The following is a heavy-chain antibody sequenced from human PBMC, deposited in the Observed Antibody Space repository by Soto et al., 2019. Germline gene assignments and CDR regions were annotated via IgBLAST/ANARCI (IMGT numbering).Heavy chain of an antibody. Sequence: QVQLQESGPGLVQPSETLSLTCTVSGGSITGYYWSWIRQPPGKGPEWIGNIHYSGSTNYNPSLTSRVTISVATSKHQFSLRLRSVTAAEPAVYYCARHSYYSNPLRFDPWGQGTLVTVSS. CDR3: ARHSYYSNPLRFDP. V-gene: IGHV4-59*08. J-gene: IGHJ5*02. CDR2: IHYSGST. CDR1: GGSITGYY. D-gene: IGHD4-4*01.